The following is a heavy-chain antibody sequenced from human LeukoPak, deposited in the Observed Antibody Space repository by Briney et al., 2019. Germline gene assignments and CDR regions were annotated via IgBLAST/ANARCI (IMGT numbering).Heavy chain of an antibody. Sequence: SETLSLTCTVSGGSISSYYWSWIRQPPGKGLEWIGYIYYSGSTNYNPSLKSRVTVSVDTSKNQFSLKLNSVTAADTAVYYCARDRSGYCGGSSCSSAGFFDYWGQGTLVTVSS. CDR3: ARDRSGYCGGSSCSSAGFFDY. CDR2: IYYSGST. J-gene: IGHJ4*02. CDR1: GGSISSYY. D-gene: IGHD2-15*01. V-gene: IGHV4-59*12.